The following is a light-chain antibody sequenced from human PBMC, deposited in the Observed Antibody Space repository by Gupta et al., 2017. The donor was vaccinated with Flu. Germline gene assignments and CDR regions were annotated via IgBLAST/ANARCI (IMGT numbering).Light chain of an antibody. CDR1: QSVRNK. J-gene: IGKJ4*01. Sequence: ESATLSCRTSQSVRNKVAWRQQKPDQAPRLLIYDASTRASDVPARFSGGGSGTEFTLTISSLQSEDCAVYYCHQYYNWPPLTFGAGTRVDI. CDR3: HQYYNWPPLT. V-gene: IGKV3D-15*01. CDR2: DAS.